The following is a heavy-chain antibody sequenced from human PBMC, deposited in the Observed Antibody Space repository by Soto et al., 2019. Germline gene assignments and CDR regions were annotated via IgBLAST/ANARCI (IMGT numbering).Heavy chain of an antibody. CDR1: GGSISSSNW. D-gene: IGHD3-10*01. Sequence: SETLSLTCAVSGGSISSSNWWSWVRQPPGKGLEWIGEIYHSGSTNYNPSLKSRVTISVDKSKNQFSLKLSSVTAADTAVYYCAREIGYYYGSGSYSGFDYWGQGTLVTVS. V-gene: IGHV4-4*02. CDR2: IYHSGST. J-gene: IGHJ4*02. CDR3: AREIGYYYGSGSYSGFDY.